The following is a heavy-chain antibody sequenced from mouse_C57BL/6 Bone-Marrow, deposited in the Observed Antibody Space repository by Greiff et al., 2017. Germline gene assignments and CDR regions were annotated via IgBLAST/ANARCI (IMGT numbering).Heavy chain of an antibody. D-gene: IGHD1-1*01. CDR2: INPSTGGN. V-gene: IGHV1-42*01. CDR1: GYSFTGYY. J-gene: IGHJ3*01. CDR3: SRKVSRIVAY. Sequence: VQLQQSGPELVKPGASVKISCKASGYSFTGYYMNWVKQSPEKSLEWIGEINPSTGGNTYNQKFKAKATLTVDKSSSTAYMQLKSLTSEDSAVYYCSRKVSRIVAYWGQGTLVTVSA.